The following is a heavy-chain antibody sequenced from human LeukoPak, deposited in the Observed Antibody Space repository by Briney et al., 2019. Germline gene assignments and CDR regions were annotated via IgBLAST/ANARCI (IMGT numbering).Heavy chain of an antibody. CDR2: IKSKTDGGTT. CDR3: TTPLNSGSYN. V-gene: IGHV3-15*01. J-gene: IGHJ4*02. Sequence: GGSLRLSCGASSFTFSSYVMSWVRQAPGKGLEWVGRIKSKTDGGTTDYAAPVKGRFTISRDDSKNTLYLQMNSLKTEDTAVYYCTTPLNSGSYNWGQGTLVTVSS. CDR1: SFTFSSYV. D-gene: IGHD1-26*01.